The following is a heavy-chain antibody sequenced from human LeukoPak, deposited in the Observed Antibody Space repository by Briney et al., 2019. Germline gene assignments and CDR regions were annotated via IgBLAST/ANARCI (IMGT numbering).Heavy chain of an antibody. V-gene: IGHV3-33*01. CDR3: ARDPMVRGVIHYGMDV. CDR2: IWYDGSNK. D-gene: IGHD3-10*01. Sequence: GGSLRLSCAASGFTFSSYGMLWVRQAPGKGLEWVAVIWYDGSNKYYADSVKGRFTISRDNSKNTLYLQMNSLRAEDTAVYYCARDPMVRGVIHYGMDVWGQGTTVTVSS. CDR1: GFTFSSYG. J-gene: IGHJ6*02.